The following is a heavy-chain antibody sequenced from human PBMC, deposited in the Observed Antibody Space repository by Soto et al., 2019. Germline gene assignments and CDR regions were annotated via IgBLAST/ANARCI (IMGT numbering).Heavy chain of an antibody. D-gene: IGHD6-13*01. CDR1: GYSFTSYW. CDR3: ARTAAAGKYYYGMDV. Sequence: GESLKISCKGSGYSFTSYWIGWVRQMPGKDLELMGIIYPGDSDTRYSPSFQGQVTISADKSISTAYLQWSSLKASDTAMYYCARTAAAGKYYYGMDVWGQGTTVTVSS. V-gene: IGHV5-51*01. CDR2: IYPGDSDT. J-gene: IGHJ6*02.